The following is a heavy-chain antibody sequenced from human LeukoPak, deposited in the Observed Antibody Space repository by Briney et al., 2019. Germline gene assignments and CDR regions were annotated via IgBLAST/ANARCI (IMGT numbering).Heavy chain of an antibody. D-gene: IGHD2-2*01. CDR2: INPNSGGT. J-gene: IGHJ3*02. CDR1: GYTFTGYY. Sequence: ASVKVSCKGSGYTFTGYYMHWVRQAPGQGLEWMGWINPNSGGTNYAQKFQGRVTMTRDTSISTAYMELSRLRSDDTAVYYCARVRGYCSSTNCYYAFDIWGQGTMATVSS. CDR3: ARVRGYCSSTNCYYAFDI. V-gene: IGHV1-2*02.